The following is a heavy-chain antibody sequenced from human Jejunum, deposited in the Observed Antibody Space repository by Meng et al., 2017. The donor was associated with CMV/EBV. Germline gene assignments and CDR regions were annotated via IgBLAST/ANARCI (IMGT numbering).Heavy chain of an antibody. CDR1: ISNYY. Sequence: ISNYYWSWIRQPPGKGLEWIGYIYHSGSTNYNPSLKRRVTISIDTSKNQFSLKLSSVSAADTAVYYCARGVRGVTITSPFYYGMDVWGQGTTVTVSS. CDR2: IYHSGST. V-gene: IGHV4-59*01. CDR3: ARGVRGVTITSPFYYGMDV. J-gene: IGHJ6*02. D-gene: IGHD3-10*01.